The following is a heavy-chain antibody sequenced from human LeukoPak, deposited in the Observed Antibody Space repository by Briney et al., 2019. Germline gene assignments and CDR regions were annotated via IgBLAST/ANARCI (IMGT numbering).Heavy chain of an antibody. Sequence: GRSLRLSCAGSGFTFGGYGMHWFRQTPGKRLEWVAVIAYDGSRAFYADSVKGRFTISGDNSKNTMSVQMDDLRAEDKAVYYCTRYNNDHFDYWGQGTLVTVSS. J-gene: IGHJ4*02. V-gene: IGHV3-33*01. CDR1: GFTFGGYG. CDR3: TRYNNDHFDY. CDR2: IAYDGSRA. D-gene: IGHD1-14*01.